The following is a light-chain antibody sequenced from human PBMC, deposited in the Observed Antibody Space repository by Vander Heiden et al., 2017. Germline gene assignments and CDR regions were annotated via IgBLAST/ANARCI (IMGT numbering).Light chain of an antibody. CDR2: DDS. V-gene: IGLV3-21*02. CDR1: NIGSKS. CDR3: QVWDSSSDHSGV. J-gene: IGLJ2*01. Sequence: SYVLTQPPSVSVAPGQTARITCGGNNIGSKSVHWYQQKPGQAPVLVVYDDSGRPSGIPERFSGSNSGNTATLTISRVEAGDEADYYCQVWDSSSDHSGVFGGGTKLTVL.